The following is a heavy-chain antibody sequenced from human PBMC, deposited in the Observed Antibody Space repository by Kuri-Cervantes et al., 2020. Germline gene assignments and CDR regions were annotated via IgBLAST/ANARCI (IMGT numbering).Heavy chain of an antibody. J-gene: IGHJ6*03. V-gene: IGHV3-23*01. CDR2: ISFSGAHT. D-gene: IGHD1-7*01. CDR1: GFTFTTYA. Sequence: GGSLRLSCAASGFTFTTYAMSWVRQAPGKGLEWVSAISFSGAHTFYADSVKGRFTISRDNSKNTLYLQMNSLRAEDTAVYYCARDRGTTDYYYMDVWGKGTTVTVSS. CDR3: ARDRGTTDYYYMDV.